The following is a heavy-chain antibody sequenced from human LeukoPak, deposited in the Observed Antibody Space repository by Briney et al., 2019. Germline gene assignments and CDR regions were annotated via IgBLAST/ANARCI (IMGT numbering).Heavy chain of an antibody. CDR3: ARFFAQAPDWAGRYCSGGSCYRGDYFDY. CDR2: INHSGST. V-gene: IGHV4-34*01. Sequence: PSETLSLTCAVYGGSFSGYYWSWIRQPPGKGLEWIGEINHSGSTNYNPSLKSRVTISVDTSKNQFSLKLSSVTAADTAVYYCARFFAQAPDWAGRYCSGGSCYRGDYFDYWGQGTLVTVSS. J-gene: IGHJ4*02. D-gene: IGHD2-15*01. CDR1: GGSFSGYY.